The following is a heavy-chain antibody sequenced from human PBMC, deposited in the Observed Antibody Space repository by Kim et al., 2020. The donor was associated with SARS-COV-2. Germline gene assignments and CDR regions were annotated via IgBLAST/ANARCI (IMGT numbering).Heavy chain of an antibody. V-gene: IGHV4-59*01. D-gene: IGHD6-19*01. CDR2: IYYSGST. CDR3: ARGPTSGYSSGWLFAY. Sequence: SETLSLTCTVSGGSISSYYWSWIRQPPGKGLEWIGYIYYSGSTNYNPSLKSRVTISVDTSKNQFSLKLSSVTAADTAVYYCARGPTSGYSSGWLFAYWGQGTLVTVSS. J-gene: IGHJ4*02. CDR1: GGSISSYY.